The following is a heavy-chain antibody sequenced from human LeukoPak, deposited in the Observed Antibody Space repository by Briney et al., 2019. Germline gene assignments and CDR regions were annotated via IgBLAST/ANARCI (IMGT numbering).Heavy chain of an antibody. D-gene: IGHD1-1*01. V-gene: IGHV4-4*07. CDR2: IYSSGTT. CDR1: GDSLNNYF. CDR3: ARDANARAWDY. Sequence: PSEALSLTCTVSGDSLNNYFWTWIRQPAGEGLEWIGRIYSSGTTNYHPSLKSRLIMSVDTSKNQFSLNLSSVTAADTAVYYCARDANARAWDYWGQGILVTVSS. J-gene: IGHJ4*02.